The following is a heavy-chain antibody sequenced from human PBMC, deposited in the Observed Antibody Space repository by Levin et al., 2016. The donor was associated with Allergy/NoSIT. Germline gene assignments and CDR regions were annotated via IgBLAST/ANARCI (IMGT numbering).Heavy chain of an antibody. CDR2: ISSSSSTI. V-gene: IGHV3-48*01. D-gene: IGHD1-26*01. CDR1: GFTFSSYS. J-gene: IGHJ4*02. CDR3: ARGLVGAPTIFDY. Sequence: GGSLRLSCAASGFTFSSYSMNWVRQAPGKGLEWVSYISSSSSTIYYADSVKGRFTISRDNAKNSLYLQMKSLRAEDTAVYHCARGLVGAPTIFDYWGQGTLVTVSS.